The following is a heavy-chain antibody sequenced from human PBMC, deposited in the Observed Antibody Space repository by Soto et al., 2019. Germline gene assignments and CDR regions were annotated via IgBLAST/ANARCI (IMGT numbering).Heavy chain of an antibody. V-gene: IGHV3-30*18. Sequence: LRLSCAASGFTFSSYGMHWVRQAPGKGLEWVAVISYDGSNKYYADSVKGRFTISRDNSKNTLYLQMNSLRAEDTAVYYCAKPGIEAAGRPPRKLGHYGTDFWAQGTTXT. D-gene: IGHD6-13*01. CDR3: AKPGIEAAGRPPRKLGHYGTDF. J-gene: IGHJ6*01. CDR1: GFTFSSYG. CDR2: ISYDGSNK.